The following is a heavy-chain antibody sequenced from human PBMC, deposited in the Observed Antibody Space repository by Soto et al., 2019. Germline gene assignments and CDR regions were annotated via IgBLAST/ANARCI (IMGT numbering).Heavy chain of an antibody. CDR2: IYYSGST. Sequence: PSETLSLTCTVSGGSFSGCYYYWSRLPPSPGKGLEWIGSIYYSGSTYYTPSLKSRVTISVDTSKNPFSLKLSSVTAADTAVYYCARHLDDYVTFGWFDPWGQGSLVTV. CDR1: GGSFSGCYYY. D-gene: IGHD4-17*01. CDR3: ARHLDDYVTFGWFDP. V-gene: IGHV4-39*01. J-gene: IGHJ5*02.